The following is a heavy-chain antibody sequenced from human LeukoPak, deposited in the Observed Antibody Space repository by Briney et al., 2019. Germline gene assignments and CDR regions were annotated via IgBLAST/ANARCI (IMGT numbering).Heavy chain of an antibody. CDR3: ASNLYDSSGYYGVDYYYYYFMDV. V-gene: IGHV1-69*05. CDR2: IIPIFGTA. J-gene: IGHJ6*03. CDR1: GGTFSSYA. D-gene: IGHD3-22*01. Sequence: SVKVSCKASGGTFSSYAISWVRQAPGQGLEWMGGIIPIFGTANYAQKFQGRVTITTDESTSTAYMELSSLRSEDTAVYYCASNLYDSSGYYGVDYYYYYFMDVWGKGTTVTVSS.